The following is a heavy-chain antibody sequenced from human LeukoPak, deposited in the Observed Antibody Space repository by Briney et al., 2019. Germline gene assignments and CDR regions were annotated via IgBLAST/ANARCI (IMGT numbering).Heavy chain of an antibody. V-gene: IGHV3-23*01. Sequence: GGSLRLSCAASGFTFSNYAMSWVRQAPGKGLEWVSSISDSGGSTYYADSVKGRFTISRDNSKNTLYLQMNSLRAEDTAVYYCAKDRGTTGLAPPSMDVWGKGTTVTISS. CDR3: AKDRGTTGLAPPSMDV. J-gene: IGHJ6*03. D-gene: IGHD1-14*01. CDR2: ISDSGGST. CDR1: GFTFSNYA.